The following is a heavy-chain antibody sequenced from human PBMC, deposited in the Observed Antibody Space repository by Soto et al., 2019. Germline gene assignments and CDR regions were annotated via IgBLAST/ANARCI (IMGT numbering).Heavy chain of an antibody. J-gene: IGHJ4*02. Sequence: ASVKASCKASGYTFTGYYMHWVRQAPGQGLEWMGWINPNSGGTNYAQKFQGRVTMTRDTSISTAYMELSRLRSDDTAVYCCARDSWTPFFIDYWGKGTLVTVSS. D-gene: IGHD1-1*01. CDR2: INPNSGGT. CDR1: GYTFTGYY. CDR3: ARDSWTPFFIDY. V-gene: IGHV1-2*02.